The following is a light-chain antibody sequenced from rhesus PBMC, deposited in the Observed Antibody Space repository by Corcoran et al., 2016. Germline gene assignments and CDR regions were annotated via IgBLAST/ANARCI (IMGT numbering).Light chain of an antibody. Sequence: QVILTQSPATLSLSPGERATLSCRASQSVSSYLAWYQQRPGQSPRLLIYGASTRATGVPHRFSGSGSGTDFTLNISSLGPEGVGLYHCYQHSSGYSFGQGTKLEIK. CDR2: GAS. CDR3: YQHSSGYS. J-gene: IGKJ2*01. CDR1: QSVSSY. V-gene: IGKV3-10*01.